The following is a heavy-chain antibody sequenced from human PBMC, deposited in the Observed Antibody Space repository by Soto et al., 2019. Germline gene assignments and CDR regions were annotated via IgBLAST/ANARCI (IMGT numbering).Heavy chain of an antibody. D-gene: IGHD3-16*02. Sequence: PGGSLRLSCAASGFTFPRNAMRWVRQAPGKGLEWVSAIGGSGATTYYADSVKGRFTISRDNSKNTLYLQMNSLRVEDTAIYYCAKVVATYYFDHWGQVTLVTVSS. J-gene: IGHJ4*02. CDR3: AKVVATYYFDH. CDR1: GFTFPRNA. CDR2: IGGSGATT. V-gene: IGHV3-23*01.